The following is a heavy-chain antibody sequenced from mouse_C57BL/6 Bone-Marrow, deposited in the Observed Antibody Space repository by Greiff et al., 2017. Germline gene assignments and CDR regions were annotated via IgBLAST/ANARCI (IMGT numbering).Heavy chain of an antibody. D-gene: IGHD1-1*01. Sequence: EVHLVESGGDLVKPGGSLKLSCAASGFTFSSYGMSWVRQTPDKRLEWVATISSGGSYTYYPDSVKGRFTISRDNAKNTLYLQMSSLKSEDTAMYYWARLPYYYGSSYGWFAYWGQGTLVTVSA. V-gene: IGHV5-6*01. CDR1: GFTFSSYG. CDR2: ISSGGSYT. J-gene: IGHJ3*01. CDR3: ARLPYYYGSSYGWFAY.